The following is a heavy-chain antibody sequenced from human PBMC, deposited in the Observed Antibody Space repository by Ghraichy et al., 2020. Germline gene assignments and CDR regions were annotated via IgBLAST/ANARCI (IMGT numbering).Heavy chain of an antibody. Sequence: SVKVSCKASGGTFSSYTISWVRQAPGQGLEWMGRIIPILGIANYAQKFQGRVTITADKSTSTAYMELSSLRSEDTAVYYCVMTTVTTGAGQSASSFTSFDYWGQGTLVTVSS. V-gene: IGHV1-69*02. CDR2: IIPILGIA. J-gene: IGHJ4*02. CDR1: GGTFSSYT. CDR3: VMTTVTTGAGQSASSFTSFDY. D-gene: IGHD4-17*01.